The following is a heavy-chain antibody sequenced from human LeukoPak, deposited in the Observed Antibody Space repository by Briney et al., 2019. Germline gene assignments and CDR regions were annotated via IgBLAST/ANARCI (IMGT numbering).Heavy chain of an antibody. CDR3: ARERGRFLEPSYYGMDV. CDR2: ITGNSNYI. CDR1: GFTFSSYV. D-gene: IGHD3-3*01. V-gene: IGHV3-21*01. Sequence: GGSLRLSCAASGFTFSSYVMNWVRQAPGKGLEWVSSITGNSNYIYYADSVKGRFTISRDNAKNSLYLQMSSLRAEDTAVYYCARERGRFLEPSYYGMDVWGQGTTVTVSS. J-gene: IGHJ6*02.